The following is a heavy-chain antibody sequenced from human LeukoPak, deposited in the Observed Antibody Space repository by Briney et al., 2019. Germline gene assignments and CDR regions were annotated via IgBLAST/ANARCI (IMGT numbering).Heavy chain of an antibody. D-gene: IGHD3-16*01. Sequence: GRSLRLSCAASGFTFSNYWMHWVRQAPGKGLVWVARINSDGSTTNYADSVKDRFTISRDNAKNTLYLQMNSLRAEDTAVYYCARLTPPFDYWGQGTLVTVSS. J-gene: IGHJ4*02. CDR3: ARLTPPFDY. V-gene: IGHV3-74*01. CDR2: INSDGSTT. CDR1: GFTFSNYW.